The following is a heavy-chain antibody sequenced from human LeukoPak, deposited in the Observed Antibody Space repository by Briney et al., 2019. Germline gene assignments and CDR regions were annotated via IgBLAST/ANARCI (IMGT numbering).Heavy chain of an antibody. D-gene: IGHD6-13*01. V-gene: IGHV3-73*01. CDR2: ISSRAYSYAT. CDR3: TRHTTAATGTVFDI. CDR1: GFPFSPSD. J-gene: IGHJ3*02. Sequence: GGSLRLSCAASGFPFSPSDIHWVRQDPGNGLEWLGRISSRAYSYATAHAASVKGRFTIARDDSKNTAYLEINSRKTEDTAVYYCTRHTTAATGTVFDIWGQGSVVTASS.